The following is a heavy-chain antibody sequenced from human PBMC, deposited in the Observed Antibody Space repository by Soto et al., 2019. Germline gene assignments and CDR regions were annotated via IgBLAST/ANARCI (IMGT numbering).Heavy chain of an antibody. CDR3: AREGVAAAGTGVDYYYGMDV. V-gene: IGHV4-4*02. D-gene: IGHD6-13*01. J-gene: IGHJ6*02. CDR2: IYHSGST. Sequence: PSETLSLTCAVSGGSISSSNWWSWVRQPPGKGLEWIGEIYHSGSTNYNPSLKSRVTISVDKSKNQFSLKLSSVTAADTAVYYCAREGVAAAGTGVDYYYGMDVWGQGTTVTVSS. CDR1: GGSISSSNW.